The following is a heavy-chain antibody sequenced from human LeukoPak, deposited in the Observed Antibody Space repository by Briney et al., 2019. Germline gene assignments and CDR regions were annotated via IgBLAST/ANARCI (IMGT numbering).Heavy chain of an antibody. CDR1: GFTFDDYT. CDR3: AKGPLEVFPGYKDV. CDR2: ISWDGGDT. Sequence: GGSLRLTCAASGFTFDDYTMHWVRQAPGKGLEWVSLISWDGGDTYYADSVKGRFTISRDNSKNSLYLQMNSLRTEDSALYYCAKGPLEVFPGYKDVWGKGTTVTVSS. J-gene: IGHJ6*03. D-gene: IGHD2-21*01. V-gene: IGHV3-43*01.